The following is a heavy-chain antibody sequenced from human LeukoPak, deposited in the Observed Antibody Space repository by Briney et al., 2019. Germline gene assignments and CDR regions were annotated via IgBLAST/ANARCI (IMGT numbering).Heavy chain of an antibody. V-gene: IGHV4-39*02. J-gene: IGHJ3*02. CDR3: AREVEYYDSSGYRPHAFDI. CDR1: GGSISISNYY. D-gene: IGHD3-22*01. Sequence: SETLSLTCTVSGGSISISNYYWGWTRQPPGKGLEWFGSISYSGGTSYNPSLGSRVTISVDTSKNQFSLKLNSVTAADTAVYYCAREVEYYDSSGYRPHAFDIWGQGTVVTVSS. CDR2: ISYSGGT.